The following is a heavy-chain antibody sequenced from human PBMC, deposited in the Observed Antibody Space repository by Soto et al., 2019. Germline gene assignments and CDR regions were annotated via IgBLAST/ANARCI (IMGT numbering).Heavy chain of an antibody. CDR1: GFTSSSYS. D-gene: IGHD3-3*01. Sequence: HPGGSLRLSCAASGFTSSSYSMNWVRQAPGKGLEWVSYISSSSSTIYYADSVKGRFTISRDNAKNSLYLQMNSLRAEDTAVYYCARDQNAGYYDFWSGYSASAPDAFDIWGQGTMVTVSS. V-gene: IGHV3-48*01. J-gene: IGHJ3*02. CDR3: ARDQNAGYYDFWSGYSASAPDAFDI. CDR2: ISSSSSTI.